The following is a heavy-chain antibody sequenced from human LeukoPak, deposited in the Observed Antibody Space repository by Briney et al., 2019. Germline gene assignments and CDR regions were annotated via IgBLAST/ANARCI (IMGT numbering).Heavy chain of an antibody. J-gene: IGHJ3*02. CDR2: IYYSGST. Sequence: SETLSLTCTVSGGSISSYYWSWIRQPPGKGLEWIGYIYYSGSTNYNPSLKSRVTISVDTSKNQFPLKLSSVTAADTAVYYCARDKGVGSGDAFDIWGQGTMVTVSS. CDR3: ARDKGVGSGDAFDI. CDR1: GGSISSYY. V-gene: IGHV4-59*01. D-gene: IGHD6-19*01.